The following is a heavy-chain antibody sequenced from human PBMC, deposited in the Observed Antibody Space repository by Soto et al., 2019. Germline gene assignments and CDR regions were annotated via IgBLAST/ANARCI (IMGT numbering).Heavy chain of an antibody. V-gene: IGHV4-30-4*01. Sequence: SETLSLTCTVFGGSISSADYYWSWIRQPPGKGLEWIGYIYYSGSTYYNPSLKSRVTISVDTSKNQFSLKLSSVTAADTAVYYCAIVGWIGELVNWFDPWGQGTLVTVSS. CDR1: GGSISSADYY. CDR3: AIVGWIGELVNWFDP. J-gene: IGHJ5*02. D-gene: IGHD3-10*01. CDR2: IYYSGST.